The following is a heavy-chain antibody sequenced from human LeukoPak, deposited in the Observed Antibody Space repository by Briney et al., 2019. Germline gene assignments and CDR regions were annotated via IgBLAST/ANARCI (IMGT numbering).Heavy chain of an antibody. CDR1: GGSFSGYY. CDR3: ARGLSVVVPAADHDAFDI. CDR2: ISHSGST. J-gene: IGHJ3*02. Sequence: SSETLSLTCAVYGGSFSGYYWSWIRQPPGKGLEWIGEISHSGSTNYNPSLKSRVTISVDTSKNQFSLKLSSVTAADTAVYYCARGLSVVVPAADHDAFDIWGQGTMVTVSS. D-gene: IGHD2-2*01. V-gene: IGHV4-34*01.